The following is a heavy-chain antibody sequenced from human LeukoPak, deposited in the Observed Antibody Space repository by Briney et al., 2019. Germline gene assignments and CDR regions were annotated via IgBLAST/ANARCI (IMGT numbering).Heavy chain of an antibody. J-gene: IGHJ5*02. CDR3: AREDYYGSGSFSNWFDP. D-gene: IGHD3-10*01. CDR2: INPNSGGT. CDR1: GYTFTIYD. Sequence: ASVKVSCKASGYTFTIYDINWVRQAPGQGLEWMGWINPNSGGTNYAQKFQGRVTLTRDTSINTAYMELTSLRSEDTAVYYCAREDYYGSGSFSNWFDPWGQGTLVTVSS. V-gene: IGHV1-2*02.